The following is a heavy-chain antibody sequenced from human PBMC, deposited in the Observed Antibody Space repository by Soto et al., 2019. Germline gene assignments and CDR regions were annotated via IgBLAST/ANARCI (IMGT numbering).Heavy chain of an antibody. CDR2: TSQSGGT. CDR3: VRHGGAAFHY. J-gene: IGHJ4*02. CDR1: GDSLRRTNW. V-gene: IGHV4-4*02. D-gene: IGHD2-21*01. Sequence: PSETLSLTCAVSGDSLRRTNWWSWVRLPPGEGLEWIGETSQSGGTKYSTPLKSRVTISVDKSNDQLALMLASVTVAGMAVYYCVRHGGAAFHYWGQGIPVTVS.